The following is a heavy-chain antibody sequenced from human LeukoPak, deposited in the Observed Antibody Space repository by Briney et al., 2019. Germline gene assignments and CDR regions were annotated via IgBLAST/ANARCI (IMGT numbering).Heavy chain of an antibody. CDR2: MNPNSGNT. J-gene: IGHJ4*02. V-gene: IGHV1-8*01. CDR1: GYTFTSYD. D-gene: IGHD5-12*01. CDR3: ARGATKDMYYFDY. Sequence: ASVKVSCKASGYTFTSYDINWVRQATGQGLEWMGWMNPNSGNTGYAQKFQGRVTMSRNTSISTAYMELSSLRSEDTAVYYCARGATKDMYYFDYWGQGTLVTVSS.